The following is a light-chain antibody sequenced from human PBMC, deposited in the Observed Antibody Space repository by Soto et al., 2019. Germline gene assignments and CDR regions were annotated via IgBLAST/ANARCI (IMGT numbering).Light chain of an antibody. CDR1: QDISSY. CDR3: QQLNSDWYT. J-gene: IGKJ2*01. CDR2: GAS. V-gene: IGKV1-9*01. Sequence: DIQLTQSPSFLSASVGDRVTITCRAGQDISSYLAWYQQEPGKAPKLLIYGASTLRSGVPSRFSGSGSGTEFTLTISSLQPEDFGTYYCQQLNSDWYTFGQGTKLEI.